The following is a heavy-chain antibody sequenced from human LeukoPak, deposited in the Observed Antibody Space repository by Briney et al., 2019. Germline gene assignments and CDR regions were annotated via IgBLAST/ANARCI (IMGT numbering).Heavy chain of an antibody. CDR3: ARDIGVSKFDY. D-gene: IGHD5/OR15-5a*01. Sequence: ASVKVSCKASGYMFSRYGISWVRQAPGQGPEWMGWISCYNGNTEYAQKFQGRVTMTTDTSTSTAYMEVRGLRSDDTAMYYCARDIGVSKFDYWGQGTLVTVSS. J-gene: IGHJ4*02. CDR1: GYMFSRYG. V-gene: IGHV1-18*01. CDR2: ISCYNGNT.